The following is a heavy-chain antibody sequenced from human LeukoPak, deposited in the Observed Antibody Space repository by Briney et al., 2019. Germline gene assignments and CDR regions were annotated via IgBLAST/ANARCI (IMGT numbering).Heavy chain of an antibody. J-gene: IGHJ3*02. V-gene: IGHV3-30*02. CDR3: AKALYYGDSSSGI. Sequence: PGGSLRLSCGASGFTFSSYGMHWVRQAPGKGREWVAFIRYDGSNKYYADSVKGRFTISRDNSKNTLYLQMNSLRAEDTAVYYCAKALYYGDSSSGIWGQGTMVTVSS. CDR2: IRYDGSNK. CDR1: GFTFSSYG. D-gene: IGHD4-17*01.